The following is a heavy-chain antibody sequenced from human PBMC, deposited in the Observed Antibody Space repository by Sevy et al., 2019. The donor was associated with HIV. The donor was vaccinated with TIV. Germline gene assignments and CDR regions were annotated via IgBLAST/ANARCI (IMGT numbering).Heavy chain of an antibody. D-gene: IGHD3-16*01. CDR2: ISRSGNYK. V-gene: IGHV3-21*06. Sequence: GGSLRLSCAASGFIFNTYSFNWVRQAPGKGLEWVAFISRSGNYKNYPDSLKDRFTVSRDNANNVVFLQIDGLRVDDTALYYCAGDRKAYTVLANSYGMDVWGQGTTVTVSS. CDR3: AGDRKAYTVLANSYGMDV. CDR1: GFIFNTYS. J-gene: IGHJ6*02.